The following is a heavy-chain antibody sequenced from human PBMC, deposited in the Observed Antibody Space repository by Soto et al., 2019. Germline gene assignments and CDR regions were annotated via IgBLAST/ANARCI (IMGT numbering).Heavy chain of an antibody. V-gene: IGHV4-31*03. CDR1: GGSISSGGYY. CDR2: IYYSGST. D-gene: IGHD6-13*01. J-gene: IGHJ4*02. CDR3: ASQPTGYSSSWYSGPGSSASFDY. Sequence: LSLTCTVSGGSISSGGYYWSCIRQHPGKGLEWIGYIYYSGSTYYNPSLKSRVTISVDTSKNQFSLKLSSVTAADTAVYYCASQPTGYSSSWYSGPGSSASFDYWGQGTLVTVSS.